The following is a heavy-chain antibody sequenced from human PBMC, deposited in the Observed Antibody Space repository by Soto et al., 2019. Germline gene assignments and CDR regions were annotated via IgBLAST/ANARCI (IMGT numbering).Heavy chain of an antibody. Sequence: ASVKVSCKASGYTFTSYAIHWVRQAPGQRLEWMGWISAYSGNTSYAQKLQGRVTMTRDTSTSTVYMELSSLRSEDTAVYYCARVDDSSGYYTFDYWGQGTLVTVSS. CDR3: ARVDDSSGYYTFDY. V-gene: IGHV1-3*01. D-gene: IGHD3-22*01. CDR2: ISAYSGNT. J-gene: IGHJ4*02. CDR1: GYTFTSYA.